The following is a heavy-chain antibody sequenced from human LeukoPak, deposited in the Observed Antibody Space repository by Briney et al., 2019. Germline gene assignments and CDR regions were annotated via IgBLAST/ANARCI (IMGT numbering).Heavy chain of an antibody. CDR1: GGNFGNYV. J-gene: IGHJ6*02. D-gene: IGHD6-6*01. CDR2: ITPFFGAA. CDR3: ARDTNEEYSSSSDGLAV. Sequence: SVKVSCKASGGNFGNYVIHWVRQAPGQGLEWMGRITPFFGAANYAQTFQDRVTFTADKITNTAYMQISSLKSEDTAVYFRARDTNEEYSSSSDGLAVWGQGTTVTVSS. V-gene: IGHV1-69*06.